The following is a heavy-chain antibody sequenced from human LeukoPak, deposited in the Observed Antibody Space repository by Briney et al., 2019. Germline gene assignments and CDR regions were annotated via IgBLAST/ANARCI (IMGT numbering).Heavy chain of an antibody. CDR1: GYSFTSYW. CDR3: ARHGKGYCSSTSCYGRAGDYGDYGY. D-gene: IGHD2-2*01. V-gene: IGHV5-10-1*01. Sequence: GESLRISCKGSGYSFTSYWISWVRQMPGKGLEWMGRIDPSDSYTNYSPSFQGHVTISADKSISTAYLQWSSLKASDTAMYYCARHGKGYCSSTSCYGRAGDYGDYGYWGQGTLVTVSS. J-gene: IGHJ4*02. CDR2: IDPSDSYT.